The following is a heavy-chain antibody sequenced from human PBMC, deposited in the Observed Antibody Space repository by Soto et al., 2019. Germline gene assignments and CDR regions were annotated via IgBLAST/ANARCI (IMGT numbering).Heavy chain of an antibody. CDR1: GGSFSAYY. Sequence: PSETLSLTCAVYGGSFSAYYWSWVRQPPGKGLEWIGEIIHRESTKYNPSLKSRVTISVDTSKNKFSLKLSSVTAADTAVYYCARQRPTDGRWEFANYYGMDVWGQGTPVTVSS. V-gene: IGHV4-34*12. CDR3: ARQRPTDGRWEFANYYGMDV. D-gene: IGHD1-26*01. CDR2: IIHREST. J-gene: IGHJ6*02.